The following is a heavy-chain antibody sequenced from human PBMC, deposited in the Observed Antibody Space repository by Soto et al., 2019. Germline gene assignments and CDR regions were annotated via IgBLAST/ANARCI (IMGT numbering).Heavy chain of an antibody. CDR2: ISYVGSNK. V-gene: IGHV3-30-3*01. D-gene: IGHD3-10*01. CDR1: GFTFSSYA. Sequence: QVQLVESGGGVVQPGRSLRLSCAASGFTFSSYAMHWVRQAPGKGLEWVAVISYVGSNKYYADSVKGRFTISRDNSKNTLYLQMNSLRAEDTAVYYCARDLFASQAGYGSGSPNYYYYYYYGMDVWGQGTTVTVSS. CDR3: ARDLFASQAGYGSGSPNYYYYYYYGMDV. J-gene: IGHJ6*02.